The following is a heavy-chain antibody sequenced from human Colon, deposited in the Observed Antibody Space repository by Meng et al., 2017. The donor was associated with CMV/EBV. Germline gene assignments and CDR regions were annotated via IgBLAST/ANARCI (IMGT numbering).Heavy chain of an antibody. CDR3: ARLTSGGY. J-gene: IGHJ4*02. V-gene: IGHV1-8*01. CDR2: MNPRSGDT. Sequence: QVKLVQSGAEVKRHGASVKVSCQASGYTFTSYDINWVRQTPGQGLEWVGWMNPRSGDTDYARKFQGRVTMTRDTSLGTAYLELRSLTSEDTAIYYCARLTSGGYWGQGTLVTVSS. CDR1: GYTFTSYD. D-gene: IGHD4/OR15-4a*01.